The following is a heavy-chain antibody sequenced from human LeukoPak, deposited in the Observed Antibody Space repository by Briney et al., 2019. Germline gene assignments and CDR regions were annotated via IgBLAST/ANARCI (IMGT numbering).Heavy chain of an antibody. CDR2: IYSGGNT. CDR3: ARDIRGTMVTTRDY. Sequence: GGSLSLSCAASGFTVSNNYMSWVRQAPGKGLEWVSVIYSGGNTHYADSVKGRFTISRDNSKNTLFLQMNSLRAEDTAVYYCARDIRGTMVTTRDYWGQGTLVTVSS. D-gene: IGHD4-17*01. J-gene: IGHJ4*02. CDR1: GFTVSNNY. V-gene: IGHV3-66*01.